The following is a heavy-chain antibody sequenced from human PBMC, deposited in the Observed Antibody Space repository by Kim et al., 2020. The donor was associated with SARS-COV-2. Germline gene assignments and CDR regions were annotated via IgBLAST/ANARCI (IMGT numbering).Heavy chain of an antibody. CDR1: GFTFDDYG. CDR3: ARVNWGFGFTDFYFMDV. Sequence: GGSLRLSCVASGFTFDDYGMSWVRQTPGKGLEWVSGINWNGVTTAYADSVKGRFTISRDNAKNSLYLQMNSLRGEDTALYYCARVNWGFGFTDFYFMDV. CDR2: INWNGVTT. V-gene: IGHV3-20*04. D-gene: IGHD7-27*01. J-gene: IGHJ6*03.